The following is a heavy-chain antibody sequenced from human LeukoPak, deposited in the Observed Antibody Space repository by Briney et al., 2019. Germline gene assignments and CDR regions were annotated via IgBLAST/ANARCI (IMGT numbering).Heavy chain of an antibody. CDR2: IKSKTDGGTT. CDR1: GFTLSNAW. CDR3: TSDLRRVLATIDPDY. Sequence: GGSLRLSCAASGFTLSNAWMSWVRQAPGKGLEWVGRIKSKTDGGTTDYAAPVKGRFTISRDDSKNTLYLQMNSLKTEDTAVYYCTSDLRRVLATIDPDYWGQGTLVTVCS. V-gene: IGHV3-15*01. D-gene: IGHD5-24*01. J-gene: IGHJ4*02.